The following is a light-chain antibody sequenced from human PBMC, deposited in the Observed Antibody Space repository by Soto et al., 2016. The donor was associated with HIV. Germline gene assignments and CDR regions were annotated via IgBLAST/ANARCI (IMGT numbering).Light chain of an antibody. V-gene: IGKV1-5*01. CDR3: QHYNNYLYT. CDR1: QSIGRF. CDR2: DAS. Sequence: DIQMTQSPSAMSASVGDRVTITCRASQSIGRFLNWYQQISGKAPNLLIYDASTLQSGVPSRFSGSGSGTEFTLTISGLQPDDFATYYCQHYNNYLYTFGPGTRVRSN. J-gene: IGKJ2*01.